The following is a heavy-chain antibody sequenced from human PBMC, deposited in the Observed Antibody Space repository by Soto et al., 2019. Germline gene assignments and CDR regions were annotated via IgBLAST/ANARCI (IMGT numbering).Heavy chain of an antibody. CDR1: GGSLTSYP. V-gene: IGHV1-69*01. D-gene: IGHD3-16*01. CDR3: TRGWGRVS. CDR2: IIPIHGTT. Sequence: QMEQSGAEVRKPGSSVKVSCKPSGGSLTSYPMAWVRQAPGQGFEWMGGIIPIHGTTEYAQKFQGRATITGDEATNRATLELTGLTSEATAVYYCTRGWGRVSWGQGTLVTVSS. J-gene: IGHJ4*02.